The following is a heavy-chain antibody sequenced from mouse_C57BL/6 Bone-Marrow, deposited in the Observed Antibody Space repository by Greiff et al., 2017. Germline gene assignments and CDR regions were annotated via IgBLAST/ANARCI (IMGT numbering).Heavy chain of an antibody. CDR2: ISYSGST. D-gene: IGHD2-4*01. J-gene: IGHJ1*03. CDR1: GYSITSGYD. CDR3: ARGEIYDYDRYFDV. Sequence: VQLKQSGPGMVKPSQSLSLTCTVTGYSITSGYDWHWIRHFPGNKLEWMGYISYSGSTNYNPSLKSRISITHDTSKNHIFLKLNSVTAEDTATYYCARGEIYDYDRYFDVWGTGTTVTVSS. V-gene: IGHV3-1*01.